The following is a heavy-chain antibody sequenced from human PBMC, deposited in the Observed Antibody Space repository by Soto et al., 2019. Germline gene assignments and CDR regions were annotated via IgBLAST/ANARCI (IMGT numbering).Heavy chain of an antibody. V-gene: IGHV1-8*01. CDR2: MNPNSGNT. CDR3: ARGLTYSSSWYGENQTKRTSWFDP. CDR1: GYTFTSYD. J-gene: IGHJ5*02. Sequence: QVQLVQSGAEVKKPGASVKVSCKASGYTFTSYDINWVRQATGQGLEWMGWMNPNSGNTGYAQKFQGRVTMTRNTSISTAYMELSSLRSEDTAVYYCARGLTYSSSWYGENQTKRTSWFDPWGQGTLVTVSS. D-gene: IGHD6-13*01.